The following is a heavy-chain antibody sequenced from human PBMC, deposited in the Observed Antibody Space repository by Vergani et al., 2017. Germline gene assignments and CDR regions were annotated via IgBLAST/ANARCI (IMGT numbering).Heavy chain of an antibody. V-gene: IGHV4-30-2*01. CDR1: GGSISSGGYS. CDR2: IYHSGST. D-gene: IGHD3-22*01. Sequence: QLQLQESGSGLVKPSQTLSLTCAVSGGSISSGGYSWSWIRQPPGKGPEWIGYIYHSGSTYYNPSLKSRVTISVDRSKNQFSLKLSSVTAADTAVYYCARGHDSSGYYYDYWGQGTLVTVSS. J-gene: IGHJ4*02. CDR3: ARGHDSSGYYYDY.